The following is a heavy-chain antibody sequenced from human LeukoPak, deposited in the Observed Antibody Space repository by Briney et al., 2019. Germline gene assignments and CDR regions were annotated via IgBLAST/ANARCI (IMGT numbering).Heavy chain of an antibody. CDR1: GFTFSSYA. V-gene: IGHV3-30*04. J-gene: IGHJ4*02. D-gene: IGHD6-13*01. Sequence: GGSLRLSCAASGFTFSSYAMHWVRQALGKGLEWVAVISYDGSNKYYADSVKGRFTISRDNSKNTLYLQMNSLRAEDTAVYYCARVRAAAGIDYWGQGTLVTVSS. CDR3: ARVRAAAGIDY. CDR2: ISYDGSNK.